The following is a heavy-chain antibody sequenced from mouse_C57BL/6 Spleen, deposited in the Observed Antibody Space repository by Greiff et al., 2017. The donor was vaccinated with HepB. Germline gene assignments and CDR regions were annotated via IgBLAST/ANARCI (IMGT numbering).Heavy chain of an antibody. CDR1: GYSFTSYY. D-gene: IGHD2-4*01. V-gene: IGHV1-66*01. CDR3: ARGSYDYDGYFDY. Sequence: VQLQQSGPELVKPGASVKISCKASGYSFTSYYIHWVKQRPGQGLEWIGWIYPGSGNTNYNGKFKGKATLTADKSSSTAYMQLSSLTSEDSAVYFCARGSYDYDGYFDYWGQGTTLTVSS. CDR2: IYPGSGNT. J-gene: IGHJ2*01.